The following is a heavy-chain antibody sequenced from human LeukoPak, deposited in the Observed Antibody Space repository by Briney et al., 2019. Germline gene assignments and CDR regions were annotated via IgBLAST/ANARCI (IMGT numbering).Heavy chain of an antibody. D-gene: IGHD1-26*01. J-gene: IGHJ5*02. CDR2: VHARVTT. Sequence: PSETLSLTCSVSGGSISNYYWNWIRQPAGKGLEWIGRVHARVTTKYNPSLNSRVTMSLDTSRNQFSLKLYSVTAADTAVYYCTRGGVPGAENWFDPWSQGTLVTVSS. V-gene: IGHV4-4*07. CDR1: GGSISNYY. CDR3: TRGGVPGAENWFDP.